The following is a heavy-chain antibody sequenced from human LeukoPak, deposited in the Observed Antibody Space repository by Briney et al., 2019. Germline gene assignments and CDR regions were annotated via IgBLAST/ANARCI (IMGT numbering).Heavy chain of an antibody. V-gene: IGHV3-11*06. CDR1: GFTFSDPY. Sequence: GGSLRLSCEASGFTFSDPYMSWIRQAPGKGLECLSYISGSGTDINYADSVRGRFTISRDNAKNTVSLQMSSLRAEDTALYYCARGGYGAHMGWGQGTLVTVSS. D-gene: IGHD4-17*01. J-gene: IGHJ4*02. CDR2: ISGSGTDI. CDR3: ARGGYGAHMG.